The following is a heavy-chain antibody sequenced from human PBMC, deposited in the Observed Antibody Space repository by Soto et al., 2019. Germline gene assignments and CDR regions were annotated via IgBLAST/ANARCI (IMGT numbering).Heavy chain of an antibody. CDR3: ARHRGLQYFGDVP. Sequence: PGESLKISCKGSGYRFTSYWFSWVRHMPGKGLEWMGRIDPSDSSTNYSPSFQGHVSISADKSISTAYLQWSSLKASDTAMYYCARHRGLQYFGDVPWGQGSPVTVSS. D-gene: IGHD3-10*01. CDR1: GYRFTSYW. CDR2: IDPSDSST. J-gene: IGHJ5*02. V-gene: IGHV5-10-1*01.